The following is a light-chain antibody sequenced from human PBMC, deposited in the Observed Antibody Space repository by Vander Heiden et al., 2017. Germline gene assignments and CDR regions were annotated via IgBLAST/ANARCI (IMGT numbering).Light chain of an antibody. Sequence: DTVLYQSPDSLAVSLGESATINCKSSQSVLYSSTNTNYLALYQQKPGQPPKLLIYWASTRESGVPDRFSGSGSGTDFTLTISSLQAEDVAIYYCHQYYSIPWTFGQGTKVEIK. CDR2: WAS. J-gene: IGKJ1*01. CDR3: HQYYSIPWT. V-gene: IGKV4-1*01. CDR1: QSVLYSSTNTNY.